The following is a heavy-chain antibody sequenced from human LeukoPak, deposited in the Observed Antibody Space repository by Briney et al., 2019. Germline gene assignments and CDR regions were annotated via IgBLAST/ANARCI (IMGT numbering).Heavy chain of an antibody. Sequence: ASVKVSCEASGYTFTSYYMHWARQAPGQGLEWMGIINPSGGSTSYAQKFQGRVTMTRDMSTSTVYMELSSLRSEDTAVYYCARSRAAGLSGWFDPWGQGTLVTVSS. D-gene: IGHD6-13*01. CDR3: ARSRAAGLSGWFDP. CDR2: INPSGGST. J-gene: IGHJ5*02. V-gene: IGHV1-46*01. CDR1: GYTFTSYY.